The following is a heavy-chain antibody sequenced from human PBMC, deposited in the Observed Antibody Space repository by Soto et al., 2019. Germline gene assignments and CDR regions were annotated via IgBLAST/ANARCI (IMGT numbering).Heavy chain of an antibody. Sequence: QVQLVQSGADVKKPGASVKVSCKASGYTFTTYEINWVRQFPGQVLEWMGWMSPSSGNTGYVAQFRGRVTMTINTSMTTSYMELSSLSSEDTAVYYCATGGGQLFGDHGMDVWGQGTTVTVSS. J-gene: IGHJ6*02. V-gene: IGHV1-8*01. D-gene: IGHD3-10*01. CDR2: MSPSSGNT. CDR3: ATGGGQLFGDHGMDV. CDR1: GYTFTTYE.